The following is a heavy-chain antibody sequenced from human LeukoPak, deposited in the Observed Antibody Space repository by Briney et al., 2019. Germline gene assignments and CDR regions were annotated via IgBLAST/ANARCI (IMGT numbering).Heavy chain of an antibody. V-gene: IGHV4-38-2*02. CDR2: IYHSGST. Sequence: PSETLSLTCTVSGYSISSGYYWGWIRQPPGKGLEWIGSIYHSGSTYYNPSLKSRVTISVDTSKNQFSLKLSSVTAADTAVYYCARDKYYGSGSYRYNWFDPWGQGTLVTVSS. D-gene: IGHD3-10*01. CDR3: ARDKYYGSGSYRYNWFDP. CDR1: GYSISSGYY. J-gene: IGHJ5*02.